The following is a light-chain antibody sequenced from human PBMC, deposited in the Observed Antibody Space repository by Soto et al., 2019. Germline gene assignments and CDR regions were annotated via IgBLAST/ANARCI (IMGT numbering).Light chain of an antibody. J-gene: IGLJ2*01. CDR3: QSYDSSLTALV. CDR1: SSNIGPGYD. V-gene: IGLV1-40*01. CDR2: DNN. Sequence: QSVLTQPPSVSGAPGQRVTISCTGTSSNIGPGYDVHWYQHLPGTAPKLLIYDNNNRPSGVSDRFSGSRSGTSASLAISGLQAEDEADYYCQSYDSSLTALVFGGGTKLTVL.